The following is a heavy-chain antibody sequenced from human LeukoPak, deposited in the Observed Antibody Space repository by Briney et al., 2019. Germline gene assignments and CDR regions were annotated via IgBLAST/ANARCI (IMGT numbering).Heavy chain of an antibody. V-gene: IGHV3-21*01. D-gene: IGHD2-15*01. CDR2: ISSSSSYI. J-gene: IGHJ5*02. CDR3: ARDLVVVAATGWFDP. Sequence: GGSLRLSCAASGFTFSSYSMNWVRQAPGKGLEWVSSISSSSSYIYYADSVKGRFTISRDNAKNSLYLQMNSLRAEDTAVYYCARDLVVVAATGWFDPWGQGTLVTVSS. CDR1: GFTFSSYS.